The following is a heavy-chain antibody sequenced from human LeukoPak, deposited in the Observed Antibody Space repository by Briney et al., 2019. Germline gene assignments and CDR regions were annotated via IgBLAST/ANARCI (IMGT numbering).Heavy chain of an antibody. CDR1: GFPFSSYW. CDR3: ARSLGGAYDY. J-gene: IGHJ4*02. CDR2: INIDGSNT. V-gene: IGHV3-74*01. D-gene: IGHD1-26*01. Sequence: GGSLRLSCAASGFPFSSYWMHWVRQAPGKGLVWVSRINIDGSNTNYADSVKGRFTISRDNAKNTLYLQMDSLRAEDTAVYYRARSLGGAYDYWGQGTLVTVSS.